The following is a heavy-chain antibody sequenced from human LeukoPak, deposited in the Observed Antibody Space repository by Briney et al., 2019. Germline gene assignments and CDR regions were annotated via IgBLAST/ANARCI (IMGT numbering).Heavy chain of an antibody. CDR1: GYTFTVYF. D-gene: IGHD3-16*01. V-gene: IGHV1-2*02. Sequence: GASVKVSCKASGYTFTVYFMHWVRQAPGRGLEWMGLMNPDNGGTHYAQKFQGRVTMTRDSSISTAYMELSRLTSDDTAVYYCATLGGHSLAAQNGYWGQGTLVTVSS. CDR3: ATLGGHSLAAQNGY. CDR2: MNPDNGGT. J-gene: IGHJ4*02.